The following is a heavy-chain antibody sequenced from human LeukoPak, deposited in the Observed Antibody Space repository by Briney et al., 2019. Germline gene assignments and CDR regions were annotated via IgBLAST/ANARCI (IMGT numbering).Heavy chain of an antibody. CDR2: IWYDGSNK. Sequence: PGRSLRLSCAASGFSFTSYGMHWVRQAPGKGLEWVAYIWYDGSNKYHGDSAKGRFTISRDNSKNTLDLRMNGLRAEDTAVYYCARGNHDSSGYAFDIWGQGTMVTVSS. CDR1: GFSFTSYG. J-gene: IGHJ3*02. CDR3: ARGNHDSSGYAFDI. D-gene: IGHD3-22*01. V-gene: IGHV3-33*01.